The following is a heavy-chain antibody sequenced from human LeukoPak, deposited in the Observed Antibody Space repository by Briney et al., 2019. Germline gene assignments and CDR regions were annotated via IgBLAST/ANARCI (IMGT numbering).Heavy chain of an antibody. CDR2: IYYSGST. Sequence: PSETLSLTCTVSGGSISSYYWSWIRQPPGKGLEWIGYIYYSGSTNYNPSLKSRVTISVDTSKNQFSLKLSSVTAADTAVYYCARAPLPYYYDSSGHDAFDIWGQGTMVTVSS. D-gene: IGHD3-22*01. J-gene: IGHJ3*02. V-gene: IGHV4-59*01. CDR1: GGSISSYY. CDR3: ARAPLPYYYDSSGHDAFDI.